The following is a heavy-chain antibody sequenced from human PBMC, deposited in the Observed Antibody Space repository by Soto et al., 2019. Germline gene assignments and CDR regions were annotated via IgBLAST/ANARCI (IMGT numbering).Heavy chain of an antibody. CDR3: ARDPSRGSEWARYLDL. J-gene: IGHJ2*01. D-gene: IGHD1-26*01. CDR2: ISGSSSNI. V-gene: IGHV3-48*01. Sequence: EVQLVESGGGLVQPGGSLRLSCAASGFSFSNYAMDWVRQAPGKGLEWVSYISGSSSNIRYADSVKGRFTISRDNAKSSVYLQTNSLRADDTAVYYCARDPSRGSEWARYLDLWGRGTLVTVSS. CDR1: GFSFSNYA.